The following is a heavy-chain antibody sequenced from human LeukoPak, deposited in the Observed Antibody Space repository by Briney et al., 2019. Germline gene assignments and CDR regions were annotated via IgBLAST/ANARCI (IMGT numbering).Heavy chain of an antibody. Sequence: PGGSLRLSCAASGFTYDDYGMSWVRQAPGKGLEWVSGINWNGGSTGYADSVKGRFNSSRDNAKNSLSLQMNSLRAEDTAVYYCARELGKYRRILGRDSQWLAVSGFDNWGQGTLVTVSS. D-gene: IGHD6-19*01. V-gene: IGHV3-20*04. CDR3: ARELGKYRRILGRDSQWLAVSGFDN. CDR2: INWNGGST. CDR1: GFTYDDYG. J-gene: IGHJ4*02.